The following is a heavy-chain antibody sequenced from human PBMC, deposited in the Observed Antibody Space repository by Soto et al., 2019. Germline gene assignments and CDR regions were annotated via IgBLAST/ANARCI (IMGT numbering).Heavy chain of an antibody. Sequence: PSETLSLTCTVSGGSISSYYWSWIRQPPGKGLEWIGYIYYSGSTNYNPSLKSRVTISVDTSTSTAYMELRSLRSDDTAVYYCGRGGTPIDYWGQGTLVTVSS. V-gene: IGHV4-59*01. CDR3: GRGGTPIDY. J-gene: IGHJ4*02. CDR1: GGSISSYY. CDR2: IYYSGST. D-gene: IGHD3-16*01.